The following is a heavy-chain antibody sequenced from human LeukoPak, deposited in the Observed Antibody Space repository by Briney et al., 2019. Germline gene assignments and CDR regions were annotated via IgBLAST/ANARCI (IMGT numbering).Heavy chain of an antibody. J-gene: IGHJ6*03. D-gene: IGHD3-16*01. CDR3: ARVRGMGYMDV. CDR1: GFTFSSYE. V-gene: IGHV3-48*01. CDR2: ISSSSSTI. Sequence: GGSLRLSCAASGFTFSSYEMNWVRQALGKGLEGVSYISSSSSTIYYADSVKGRFTISRDNAKNSLYLQMNSLRAEDTAVYYCARVRGMGYMDVWGKGTTVTVSS.